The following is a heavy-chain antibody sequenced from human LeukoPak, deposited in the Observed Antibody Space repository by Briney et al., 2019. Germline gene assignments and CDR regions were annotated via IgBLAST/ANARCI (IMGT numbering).Heavy chain of an antibody. CDR2: ISGSGGST. V-gene: IGHV3-23*01. Sequence: GGSLRLSCAASGFTFSNYAMTWVRQVPGKGLEWVSAISGSGGSTYYADSVKGRLTVSRDNSKNTLYLQLNSLRAEGTAVYYCAKDRGGSDYWGQGTLVTGFS. J-gene: IGHJ4*02. CDR1: GFTFSNYA. CDR3: AKDRGGSDY. D-gene: IGHD1-26*01.